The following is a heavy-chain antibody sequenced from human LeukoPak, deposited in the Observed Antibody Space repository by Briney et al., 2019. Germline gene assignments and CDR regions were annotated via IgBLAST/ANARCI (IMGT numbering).Heavy chain of an antibody. V-gene: IGHV4-4*02. CDR3: AMITFGGVLPLDY. Sequence: KPSGTLSLTCAVSGGSISSSNWWSWVRQPPGKGLEWIGEIYHSESTNYNPSLKSRVTISVDKSKNQFSLKLSSVTAADTAVYYCAMITFGGVLPLDYWGQGTLVTVSS. CDR1: GGSISSSNW. CDR2: IYHSEST. J-gene: IGHJ4*02. D-gene: IGHD3-16*01.